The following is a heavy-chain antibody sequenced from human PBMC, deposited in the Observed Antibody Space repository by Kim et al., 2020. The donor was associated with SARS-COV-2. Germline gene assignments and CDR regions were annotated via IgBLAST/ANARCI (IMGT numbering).Heavy chain of an antibody. D-gene: IGHD3-22*01. Sequence: KGRFTISRDNSKNTLYLQMNSLRAEDTAVYYCARVDNYYDSSGYYSYFDYWGQGTLVTVSS. J-gene: IGHJ4*02. CDR3: ARVDNYYDSSGYYSYFDY. V-gene: IGHV3-30*01.